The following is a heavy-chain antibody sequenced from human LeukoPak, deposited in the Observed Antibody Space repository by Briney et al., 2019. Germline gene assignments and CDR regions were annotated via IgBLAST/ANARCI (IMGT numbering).Heavy chain of an antibody. CDR1: GFTFSSYA. CDR2: ISYDGSNK. V-gene: IGHV3-30*04. J-gene: IGHJ4*02. Sequence: PGGSLRLSCAAPGFTFSSYAMHWVRQAPGKGLEWVAVISYDGSNKYYADSVKGRFTISRDNSKNTLYLQMNSLRAEDTAVYYCARESPPSYYDSSPYDYWGWGTLVTVSS. CDR3: ARESPPSYYDSSPYDY. D-gene: IGHD3-22*01.